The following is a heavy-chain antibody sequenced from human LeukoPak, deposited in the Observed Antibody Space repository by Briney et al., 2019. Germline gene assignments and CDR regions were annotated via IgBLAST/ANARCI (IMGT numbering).Heavy chain of an antibody. CDR1: GFTFITYA. CDR3: AKGGRVGTTVDY. V-gene: IGHV3-23*01. D-gene: IGHD1-26*01. J-gene: IGHJ4*02. Sequence: HTGGSLSLSCAASGFTFITYAVSWVRQAPGKGLEWVSAISGSDGGTYYADSVKGRFTISRDTSKNTLYLQMNSLRAEDTAVYYCAKGGRVGTTVDYWGQGTLVTVSS. CDR2: ISGSDGGT.